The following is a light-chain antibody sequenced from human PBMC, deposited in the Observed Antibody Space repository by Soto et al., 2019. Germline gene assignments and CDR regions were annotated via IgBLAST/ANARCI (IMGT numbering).Light chain of an antibody. V-gene: IGKV1-39*01. J-gene: IGKJ1*01. CDR3: QQSYSSHWT. CDR2: AAS. Sequence: DFQMTQSPSSLSASVGDRVTITCRASQSISIYLNWYQHKVGEAPKLLIYAASTLQSGVPSRFSGSGAGTDVTLTISSQQPEDFATYYCQQSYSSHWTFGQGTKVEFK. CDR1: QSISIY.